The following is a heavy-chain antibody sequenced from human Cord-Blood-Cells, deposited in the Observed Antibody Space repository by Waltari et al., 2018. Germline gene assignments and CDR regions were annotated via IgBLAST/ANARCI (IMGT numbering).Heavy chain of an antibody. D-gene: IGHD1-20*01. J-gene: IGHJ4*02. V-gene: IGHV3-33*01. CDR1: GFPFSSYG. CDR2: IWYDGSNK. Sequence: QVQLVESGGGVVQPGRSRRLSCAASGFPFSSYGMHWVRQAPGKGLEWVAVIWYDGSNKYYADSVKGRFTISRDNSKNTLYLQMNSLRAEDTAVYYCARDAKAGITGTFDYWGQGTLVTVSS. CDR3: ARDAKAGITGTFDY.